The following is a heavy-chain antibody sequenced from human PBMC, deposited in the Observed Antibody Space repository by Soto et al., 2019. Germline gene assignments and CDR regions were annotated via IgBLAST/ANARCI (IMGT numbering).Heavy chain of an antibody. CDR3: ARGQRFSDWFDP. D-gene: IGHD3-3*01. CDR1: GGAISGYY. J-gene: IGHJ5*02. CDR2: IYSSGST. V-gene: IGHV4-4*07. Sequence: PSETLSLTCSVSGGAISGYYWTWIRRPAGKGLEWIGRIYSSGSTKYNPSLQSRVSMSLDTSKNQFSLRLTSVTAADTAVYYCARGQRFSDWFDPWGQGTLVTVSS.